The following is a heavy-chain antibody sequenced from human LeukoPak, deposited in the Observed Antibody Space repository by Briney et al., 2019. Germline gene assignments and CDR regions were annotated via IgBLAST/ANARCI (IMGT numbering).Heavy chain of an antibody. CDR2: IYYGGST. D-gene: IGHD3-9*01. Sequence: SETLSLTCTVSGGSISSYYWSWIRQPPGKGLEWIGYIYYGGSTNYNPSLKSRVTISVDTSKNQFSLKLSSVTAADTAVYYCARGGRLGSFDYWGQGALVTVSS. V-gene: IGHV4-59*01. J-gene: IGHJ4*02. CDR3: ARGGRLGSFDY. CDR1: GGSISSYY.